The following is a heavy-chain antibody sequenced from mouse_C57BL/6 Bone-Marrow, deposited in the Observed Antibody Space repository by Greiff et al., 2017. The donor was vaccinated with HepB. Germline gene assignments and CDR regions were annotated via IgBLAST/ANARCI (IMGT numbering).Heavy chain of an antibody. Sequence: VQLQQPGAELVKPGASVKLSCKASGYTFTSYWMQWVKQRPGQGLEWIGEIDPSDSYTNYNQKFKGKATLTVDTSSSTAYMQLSSLTSEDSAVYYCARKGKKRRLTLYFDVWGTGTTVTVSS. CDR3: ARKGKKRRLTLYFDV. CDR2: IDPSDSYT. J-gene: IGHJ1*03. D-gene: IGHD1-2*01. CDR1: GYTFTSYW. V-gene: IGHV1-50*01.